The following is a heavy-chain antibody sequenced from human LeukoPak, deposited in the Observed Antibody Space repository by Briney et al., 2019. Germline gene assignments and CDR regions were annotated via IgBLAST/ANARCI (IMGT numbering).Heavy chain of an antibody. J-gene: IGHJ5*02. Sequence: GASVKVSCKASGYTFTGYYMHWVRQAPGQGLEWMGRINPNSGGTNYAQKFQGRVTMTRDTSISTAYMELSRLRSDDTAVYYCARDRFYSGTTSMYNWFDPWGQGTLVTVSS. V-gene: IGHV1-2*06. CDR1: GYTFTGYY. D-gene: IGHD1-7*01. CDR3: ARDRFYSGTTSMYNWFDP. CDR2: INPNSGGT.